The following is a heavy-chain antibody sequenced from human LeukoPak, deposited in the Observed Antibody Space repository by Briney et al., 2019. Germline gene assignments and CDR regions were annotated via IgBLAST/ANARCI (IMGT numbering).Heavy chain of an antibody. V-gene: IGHV1-2*02. CDR3: ARAQFRHCSTTSCSRYSWFDP. Sequence: ASVKVSCKASGYTFTGYYMHWVRQAPGQGLEWMGWINPNSGGTNYAQNFQGRVTMTRNTSISTAYMELSRLRSDDTAVYYCARAQFRHCSTTSCSRYSWFDPWGQGTLVTVSS. D-gene: IGHD2-2*01. J-gene: IGHJ5*02. CDR2: INPNSGGT. CDR1: GYTFTGYY.